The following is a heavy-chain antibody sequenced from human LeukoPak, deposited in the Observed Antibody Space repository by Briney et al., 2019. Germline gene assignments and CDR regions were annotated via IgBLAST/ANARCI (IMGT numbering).Heavy chain of an antibody. CDR2: IIPIFGIA. CDR3: ARAYCGGDCYSGYFQH. Sequence: ASVKVSCKASGGTFSSYAISWVRQAPGQGLEWMGRIIPIFGIANYAQKFQGRVTITADKSRSTAYMELSSLRSEDTAVYYCARAYCGGDCYSGYFQHWGQGTLVTVSS. D-gene: IGHD2-21*02. J-gene: IGHJ1*01. V-gene: IGHV1-69*04. CDR1: GGTFSSYA.